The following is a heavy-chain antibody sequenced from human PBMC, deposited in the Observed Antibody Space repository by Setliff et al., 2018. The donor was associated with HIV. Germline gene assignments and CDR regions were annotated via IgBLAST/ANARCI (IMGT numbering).Heavy chain of an antibody. D-gene: IGHD3-3*01. Sequence: SETLSLTCAVSGGSISSGVYYWSWIRHHPGKGLEWIGYIHYSGSIYYNPSLKSRVTISVDTSKNQFSLKLSSVTAADTAVYYCARVCPPVRYNFWSGYYPKAGYFDYWGQGALVTVSS. V-gene: IGHV4-31*11. CDR1: GGSISSGVYY. CDR2: IHYSGSI. CDR3: ARVCPPVRYNFWSGYYPKAGYFDY. J-gene: IGHJ4*02.